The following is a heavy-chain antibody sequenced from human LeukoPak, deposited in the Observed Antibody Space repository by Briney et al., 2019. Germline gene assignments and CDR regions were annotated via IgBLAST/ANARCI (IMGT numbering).Heavy chain of an antibody. CDR2: IIPIFGTA. J-gene: IGHJ4*02. V-gene: IGHV1-69*13. D-gene: IGHD5-12*01. Sequence: SVKVSCKASGGTFKNYAISWVRQAPGQGLEWMGGIIPIFGTANYAQKFQGRVTITADESTSTAYMELSSLRSEDTAVYYCARDYSGYDLIFDYWGQGTLVTVSS. CDR3: ARDYSGYDLIFDY. CDR1: GGTFKNYA.